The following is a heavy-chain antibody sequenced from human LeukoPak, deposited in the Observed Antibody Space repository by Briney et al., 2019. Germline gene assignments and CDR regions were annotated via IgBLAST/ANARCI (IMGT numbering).Heavy chain of an antibody. D-gene: IGHD3-3*01. CDR2: ISGSGGST. Sequence: GGSLRLSCAASGFTFSSYAMSWVRQAPGKGLEWVSAISGSGGSTSYADSVKGRFTISRDNSKNTMYMQMNSLRAEDTAVYYCAKVPISDFWSGLWLYYFDYWGQGTLVTVSS. CDR3: AKVPISDFWSGLWLYYFDY. CDR1: GFTFSSYA. J-gene: IGHJ4*02. V-gene: IGHV3-23*01.